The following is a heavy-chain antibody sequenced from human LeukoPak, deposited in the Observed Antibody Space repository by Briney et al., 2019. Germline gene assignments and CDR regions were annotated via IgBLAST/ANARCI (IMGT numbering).Heavy chain of an antibody. J-gene: IGHJ5*02. CDR1: GYTFRTYG. Sequence: ASVKVSCKASGYTFRTYGINWVRQAPGQGLEWMGWISVHNGNTDYAQKFQGRVTMTTDTSTSTAYMELRTLRFDDTAVYYCARDREAARPGWFDPWGQGTLVTVSS. D-gene: IGHD6-25*01. CDR2: ISVHNGNT. CDR3: ARDREAARPGWFDP. V-gene: IGHV1-18*01.